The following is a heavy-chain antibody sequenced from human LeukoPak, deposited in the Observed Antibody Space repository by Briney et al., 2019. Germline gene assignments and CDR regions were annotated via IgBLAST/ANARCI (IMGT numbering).Heavy chain of an antibody. V-gene: IGHV1-8*01. J-gene: IGHJ4*02. Sequence: ASVKVSCKTSGYTFTSYDLNWVRQATGQGLEWMGWVNPNSGNTGYAQKFQGRVTMTMDPSISTAYMELSSLRSEDTAVYYYARRSDDYDSSAYYHWGQGTLVTVSS. CDR3: ARRSDDYDSSAYYH. CDR1: GYTFTSYD. CDR2: VNPNSGNT. D-gene: IGHD3-22*01.